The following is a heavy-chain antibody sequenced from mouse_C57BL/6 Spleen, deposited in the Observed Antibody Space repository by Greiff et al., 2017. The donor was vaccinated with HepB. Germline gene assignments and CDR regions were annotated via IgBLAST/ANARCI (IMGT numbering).Heavy chain of an antibody. Sequence: EVKLMESGGGLVQSGRSLRLSCATSGFTFSDFYMEWVRKAPGKGLGWIAASRNKANDYTTEYSASVKGRFIVSRDTSQSILYLQMNALRAEDTAIYYCARSTGYYFDYWGQGTTLTVSS. D-gene: IGHD4-1*02. CDR1: GFTFSDFY. J-gene: IGHJ2*01. CDR3: ARSTGYYFDY. CDR2: SRNKANDYTT. V-gene: IGHV7-1*01.